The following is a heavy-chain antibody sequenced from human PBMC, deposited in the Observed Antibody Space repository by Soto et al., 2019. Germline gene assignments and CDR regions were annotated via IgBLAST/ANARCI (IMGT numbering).Heavy chain of an antibody. Sequence: QVQLVESGGGVVQPGRSLRLSCAASGFTFSSYGMHWVRQAPGKGLEWVAVISYDGSNKYYADSVKGRFTISRDNSKNTLYLQMNSLRAEDTAVYSCAKVRIYDYGDYIDYWGQGTLVTVSS. CDR1: GFTFSSYG. V-gene: IGHV3-30*18. CDR2: ISYDGSNK. CDR3: AKVRIYDYGDYIDY. J-gene: IGHJ4*02. D-gene: IGHD4-17*01.